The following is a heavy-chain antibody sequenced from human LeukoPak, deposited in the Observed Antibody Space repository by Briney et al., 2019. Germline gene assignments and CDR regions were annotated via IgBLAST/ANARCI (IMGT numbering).Heavy chain of an antibody. CDR1: GFTFSSYA. V-gene: IGHV3-23*01. D-gene: IGHD3-22*01. Sequence: GGSLRLSCAASGFTFSSYAMSWVRQAPGKGLEWVSAISGSGGSTYYADSGKGRFTISRDNSKNTLYLQMNSLRAEDTAVYYCAKDTGPLRSYYYDSSGYYRAGGFDYWGQGTLVTVSS. CDR3: AKDTGPLRSYYYDSSGYYRAGGFDY. J-gene: IGHJ4*02. CDR2: ISGSGGST.